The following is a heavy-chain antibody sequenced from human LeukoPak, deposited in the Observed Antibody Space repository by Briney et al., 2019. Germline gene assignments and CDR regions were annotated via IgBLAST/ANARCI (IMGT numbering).Heavy chain of an antibody. D-gene: IGHD1-26*01. CDR3: AKVGEPYYYGMDV. Sequence: GGSLRLSCAASGFTFSSYAMSWVRRAPGKGLEWVSAISGSGGSTYYADSVKGRFTISRDNSKNTLYLQMNSLRAEDTAVYYCAKVGEPYYYGMDVWGQGTTVTVSS. CDR2: ISGSGGST. V-gene: IGHV3-23*01. CDR1: GFTFSSYA. J-gene: IGHJ6*02.